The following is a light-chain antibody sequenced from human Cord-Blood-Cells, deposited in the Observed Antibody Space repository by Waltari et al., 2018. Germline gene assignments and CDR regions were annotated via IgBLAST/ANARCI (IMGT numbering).Light chain of an antibody. CDR3: SSYTSSSVV. V-gene: IGLV2-14*01. CDR1: SSDVGGYNY. Sequence: QSALTQPASVSGSPGQSITISCTGTSSDVGGYNYVSWYQQHPGQAPKLMIYDVSNRPSGVSNRFSGSKSGNTASLTISGRQAEDEADYYCSSYTSSSVVFGGGTKLTVL. CDR2: DVS. J-gene: IGLJ2*01.